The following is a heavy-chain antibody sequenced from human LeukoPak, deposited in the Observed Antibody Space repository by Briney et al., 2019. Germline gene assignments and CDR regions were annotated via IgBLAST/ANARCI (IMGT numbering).Heavy chain of an antibody. CDR2: IFPGDSDT. CDR1: GYSFTSYW. J-gene: IGHJ3*02. D-gene: IGHD6-19*01. CDR3: ARLPSGPALNDAFDI. V-gene: IGHV5-51*01. Sequence: GESLKISCKGSGYSFTSYWNGWGRQMSGQGVEGMGIIFPGDSDTRYSPSFQGQVTISADKSISTAYLQWSSLKASDTAMYYCARLPSGPALNDAFDIWGQGTMVTVSS.